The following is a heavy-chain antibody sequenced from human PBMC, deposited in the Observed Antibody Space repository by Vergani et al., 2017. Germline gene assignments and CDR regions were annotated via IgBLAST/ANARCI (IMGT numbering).Heavy chain of an antibody. CDR3: ARAEKRSGWDYYYYGMDV. D-gene: IGHD6-19*01. CDR2: ISSSSSYT. Sequence: QVQLVESGGGLVKPGGSLRLSCAASGFTFSDYYMSWIRQAPGKGLEWVSYISSSSSYTNYADSVKGRFTISRDNAKNSLYLQMNSLRAEDTAVYYCARAEKRSGWDYYYYGMDVWGQGTTVTVSS. J-gene: IGHJ6*02. CDR1: GFTFSDYY. V-gene: IGHV3-11*05.